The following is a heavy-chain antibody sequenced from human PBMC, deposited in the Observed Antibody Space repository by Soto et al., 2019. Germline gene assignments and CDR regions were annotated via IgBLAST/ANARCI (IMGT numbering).Heavy chain of an antibody. CDR2: ISYDGGNK. CDR3: AKVMITFGGSRYGLDV. CDR1: GFTFSSYG. Sequence: QVQLVESGGGVVQPGRSLRLSCAASGFTFSSYGIHWVRQAPGKGLEWVAFISYDGGNKYYADSVEGRFTISRDNSKNTLFLQMNSVRTEDTAVYYCAKVMITFGGSRYGLDVWGQGTTVTVSS. J-gene: IGHJ6*02. D-gene: IGHD3-16*01. V-gene: IGHV3-30*18.